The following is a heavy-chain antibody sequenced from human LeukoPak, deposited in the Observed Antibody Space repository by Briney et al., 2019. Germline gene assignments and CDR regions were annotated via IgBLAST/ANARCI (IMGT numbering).Heavy chain of an antibody. Sequence: PSKTLSLTCAVYGGSFSGYYWSWIRQPPGKGLEWIGEINHSGSTNYNPSLKSRVTISVDTSKNQFSLKLSSVTAADTAVYYCARGMYNTGFDYWGQGTLVTVSS. J-gene: IGHJ4*02. CDR3: ARGMYNTGFDY. CDR2: INHSGST. CDR1: GGSFSGYY. V-gene: IGHV4-34*01. D-gene: IGHD1-1*01.